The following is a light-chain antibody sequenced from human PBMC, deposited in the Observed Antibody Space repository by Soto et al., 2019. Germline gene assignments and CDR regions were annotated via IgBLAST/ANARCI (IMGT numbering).Light chain of an antibody. CDR2: DAS. CDR3: QQYESYSPLT. V-gene: IGKV1-5*01. Sequence: DIQMTQSPSTLSASVGDRVTMTCRASQSIRSWLAWYQQKPGKAPKLLIYDASSLESGVPSRFSGRRSGTEFTLTISSPQPDDFGTYYCQQYESYSPLTFGGGTKVEIK. CDR1: QSIRSW. J-gene: IGKJ4*01.